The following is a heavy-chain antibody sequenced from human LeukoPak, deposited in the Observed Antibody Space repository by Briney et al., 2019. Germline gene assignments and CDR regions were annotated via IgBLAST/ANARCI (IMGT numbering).Heavy chain of an antibody. V-gene: IGHV3-74*01. D-gene: IGHD6-13*01. CDR1: GSTFSSYW. CDR2: INSDGSST. CDR3: AREVSSSWFDY. Sequence: GGSLRLSCAASGSTFSSYWMHWVRQAPGKGLVWVSRINSDGSSTSYADSVKGRFTISRDNAKNTLYLQMNSLRAEDTAVYYCAREVSSSWFDYWGQGTLVTVSS. J-gene: IGHJ4*02.